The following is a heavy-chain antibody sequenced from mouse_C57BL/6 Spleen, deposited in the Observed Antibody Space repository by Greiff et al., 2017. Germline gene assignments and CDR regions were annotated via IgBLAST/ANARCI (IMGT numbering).Heavy chain of an antibody. J-gene: IGHJ1*03. V-gene: IGHV1-80*01. CDR2: IYPGDGDT. CDR1: GYAFSSYW. Sequence: VQLQQSGAELVKPGASVKISCKASGYAFSSYWMNWVKQRPGKGLEWIGQIYPGDGDTNYNGKFKGKATLTADKSSSTAYMQLSSLTSEDSAVYFCARSGDGYYNWYFDVWGTGTTVTVSS. D-gene: IGHD2-3*01. CDR3: ARSGDGYYNWYFDV.